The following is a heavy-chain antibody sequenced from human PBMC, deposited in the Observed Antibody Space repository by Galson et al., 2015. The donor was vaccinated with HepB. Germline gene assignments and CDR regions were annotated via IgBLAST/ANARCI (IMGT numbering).Heavy chain of an antibody. CDR1: GFTFSSYG. D-gene: IGHD6-13*01. V-gene: IGHV3-30*18. CDR2: ISYDGSNK. CDR3: AKAPSYSSSWYGGGFDY. Sequence: LRLSCAASGFTFSSYGMHWVRQAPGKGLEWVAVISYDGSNKYYADSVKGRFTISRDNSKNTLYLQMNSLRAEDTAVYYCAKAPSYSSSWYGGGFDYWGQGTLVTVSS. J-gene: IGHJ4*02.